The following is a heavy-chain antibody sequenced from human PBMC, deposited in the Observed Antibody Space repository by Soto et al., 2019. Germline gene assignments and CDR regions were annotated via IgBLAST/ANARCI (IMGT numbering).Heavy chain of an antibody. Sequence: VQLMQSGAEVKKPGSSVKVSGKASGGTFSSHSINWLRQAPGQGLEWMGGVMSLLGTANYAPNFKGRVTITADKSPSTAYMALNSLRTADTAVYYCAREVGSGDFSAALLDWGHGTLVTVSS. CDR1: GGTFSSHS. CDR2: VMSLLGTA. CDR3: AREVGSGDFSAALLD. J-gene: IGHJ4*01. V-gene: IGHV1-69*06. D-gene: IGHD4-17*01.